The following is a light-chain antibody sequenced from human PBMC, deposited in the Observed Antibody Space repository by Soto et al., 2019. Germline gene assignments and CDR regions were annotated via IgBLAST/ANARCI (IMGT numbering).Light chain of an antibody. J-gene: IGKJ5*01. CDR2: GAS. Sequence: EIVMRHSPATLSVSPGERATLSCRASQSVSSNLGWYQRKPGQAPRLLIYGASTRTEGIPARFSGSGYGTEFTLTISSLQSEDFAVYYCQQYDNWPITFGQGTRLEIK. CDR3: QQYDNWPIT. CDR1: QSVSSN. V-gene: IGKV3-15*01.